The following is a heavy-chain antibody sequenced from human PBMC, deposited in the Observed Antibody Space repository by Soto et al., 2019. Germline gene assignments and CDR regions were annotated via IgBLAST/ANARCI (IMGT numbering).Heavy chain of an antibody. CDR1: GGTVSSYA. CDR2: FIPVFGTA. D-gene: IGHD1-1*01. J-gene: IGHJ1*01. Sequence: GHSVKVSCKASGGTVSSYAISWGRQAPGQGRECMGGFIPVFGTANYAQKFKGSVTINADESTSTVYMEQSSLTSEDTAVYYCARGWNDFPHWGQGTLVTVSS. V-gene: IGHV1-69*13. CDR3: ARGWNDFPH.